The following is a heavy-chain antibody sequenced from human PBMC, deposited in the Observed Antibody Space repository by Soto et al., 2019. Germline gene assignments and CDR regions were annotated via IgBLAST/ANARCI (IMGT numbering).Heavy chain of an antibody. CDR1: GYSFTSYW. CDR2: IYPDDSDT. J-gene: IGHJ3*02. Sequence: GESLKISCKGSGYSFTSYWIGWVRQMPGKGLEWMGIIYPDDSDTRYSPSFQGQVTISADKSISTAYLQWSSLKASDTAMYYCAREDDYIWGSYRPRGAFDIWGQGTMVTVSS. V-gene: IGHV5-51*01. CDR3: AREDDYIWGSYRPRGAFDI. D-gene: IGHD3-16*02.